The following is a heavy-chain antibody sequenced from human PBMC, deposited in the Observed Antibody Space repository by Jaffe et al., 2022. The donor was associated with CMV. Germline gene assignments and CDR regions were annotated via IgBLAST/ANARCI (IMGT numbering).Heavy chain of an antibody. CDR1: GGSISSYY. CDR2: IYTSGST. V-gene: IGHV4-4*07. J-gene: IGHJ4*02. D-gene: IGHD3-3*01. Sequence: QVQLQESGPGLVKPSETLSLTCTVSGGSISSYYWSWIRQPAGKGLEWIGRIYTSGSTNYNPSLKSRVTMSVDTSKNQFSLKLSSVTAADTAVYYCARGGGLTIFGVAKYYFDYWGQGTLVTVSS. CDR3: ARGGGLTIFGVAKYYFDY.